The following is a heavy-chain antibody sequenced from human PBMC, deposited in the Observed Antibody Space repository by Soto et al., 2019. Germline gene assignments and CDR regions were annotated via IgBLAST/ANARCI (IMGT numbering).Heavy chain of an antibody. CDR3: ASEGRDSSGYYFDY. V-gene: IGHV3-48*02. Sequence: GESLKISCAASGFTFSSYSMNWVRQAPGKGLEWVSYISSSSSTIYYADSVKGRFTISRDNAKNSLYLQMNSLRDEDTAVYYCASEGRDSSGYYFDYWGQGTLVTVSS. CDR2: ISSSSSTI. D-gene: IGHD3-22*01. J-gene: IGHJ4*02. CDR1: GFTFSSYS.